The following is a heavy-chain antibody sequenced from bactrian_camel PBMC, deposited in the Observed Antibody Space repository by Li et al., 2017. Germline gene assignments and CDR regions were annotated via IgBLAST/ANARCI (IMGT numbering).Heavy chain of an antibody. J-gene: IGHJ6*01. D-gene: IGHD1*01. CDR1: GYAVGATVC. Sequence: QLVESGGGSVQAGGSLRLSCTASGYAVGATVCMGWIRQAPGKEREGVATIWTGGDSIYYANSMKGRFTISRDSANNTVYLQMNSLKADDTAMYYCAAHMDRSICADGGRRKRPDFGVWGQGTQVTVS. CDR3: AAHMDRSICADGGRRKRPDFGV. V-gene: IGHV3S1*01. CDR2: IWTGGDSI.